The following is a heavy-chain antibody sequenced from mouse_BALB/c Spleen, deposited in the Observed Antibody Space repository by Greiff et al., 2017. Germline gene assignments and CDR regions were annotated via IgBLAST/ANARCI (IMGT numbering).Heavy chain of an antibody. V-gene: IGHV1S81*02. CDR3: ARRAYRYAYYAMDY. Sequence: QVQLQQSGDDLVKPGASVKLSCKASGYTFTSYWINWIKQRPGQGLEWIGEINPSNGRTNYNEKFKSKATLTVDKSSSTAYMQLSSLTSEDSAVYYCARRAYRYAYYAMDYWGQGTSVTVSS. CDR1: GYTFTSYW. D-gene: IGHD2-14*01. J-gene: IGHJ4*01. CDR2: INPSNGRT.